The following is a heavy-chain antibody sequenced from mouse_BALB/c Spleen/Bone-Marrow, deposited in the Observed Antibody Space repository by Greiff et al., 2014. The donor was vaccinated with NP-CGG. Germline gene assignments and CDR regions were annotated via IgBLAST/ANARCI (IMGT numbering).Heavy chain of an antibody. Sequence: EVQLVESGGGLVQPGGSRKLSCAASGFTFSSFGMHWVRQAPEKGLEWVAYISSGSSTIYYADTVKGRFTISRDNPKNTLFLQMTSLRSEDTAMYYCAAITTVVARYAMDYWGQGTSVTVSP. CDR1: GFTFSSFG. CDR2: ISSGSSTI. J-gene: IGHJ4*01. V-gene: IGHV5-17*02. D-gene: IGHD1-1*01. CDR3: AAITTVVARYAMDY.